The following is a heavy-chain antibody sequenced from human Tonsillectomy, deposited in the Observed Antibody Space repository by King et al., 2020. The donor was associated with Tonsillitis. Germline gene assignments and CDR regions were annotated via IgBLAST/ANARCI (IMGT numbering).Heavy chain of an antibody. D-gene: IGHD3-22*01. V-gene: IGHV3-64D*06. J-gene: IGHJ4*02. CDR2: ISSNGVIT. CDR3: ARDYYDSSGYVRSCLGY. Sequence: QLVQSGGGLVQPGGSLRLSCSASGFTFSYYAMHWVRQAPGKGLEYVSAISSNGVITYNADSVQGRFTISRDNSKNTLFLQMSSLRPEDTAVYYCARDYYDSSGYVRSCLGYWGQGTLVTVSS. CDR1: GFTFSYYA.